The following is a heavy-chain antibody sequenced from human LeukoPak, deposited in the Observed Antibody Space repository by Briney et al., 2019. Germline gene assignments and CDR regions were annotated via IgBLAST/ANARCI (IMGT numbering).Heavy chain of an antibody. V-gene: IGHV4-39*01. J-gene: IGHJ4*02. Sequence: PSETLSLTCTVSGGSISSSSYYWGWIRQPPGKGLEWIGGIYYSGSTYYNPSLKSRVTISVDTSKNQFSLKLSSVTAADTAVYYCARHVIAYYYDSIRYYFDYWGQGTLVTVSS. CDR1: GGSISSSSYY. CDR2: IYYSGST. CDR3: ARHVIAYYYDSIRYYFDY. D-gene: IGHD3-22*01.